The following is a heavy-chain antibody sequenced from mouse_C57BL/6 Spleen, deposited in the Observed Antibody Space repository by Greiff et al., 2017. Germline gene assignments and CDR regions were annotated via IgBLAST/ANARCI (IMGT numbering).Heavy chain of an antibody. J-gene: IGHJ2*01. Sequence: VQLQQSGAELVKPGASVKISCKASGYAFSSYWMNWVKQRPGKGLEWIGQIYPGDGDTNYNGKFKGKATLTADKSSSTAYMQLRSLTSEDSAVYFCARRDYYGSSYDYWGQGTTLTVSS. D-gene: IGHD1-1*01. CDR2: IYPGDGDT. CDR1: GYAFSSYW. V-gene: IGHV1-80*01. CDR3: ARRDYYGSSYDY.